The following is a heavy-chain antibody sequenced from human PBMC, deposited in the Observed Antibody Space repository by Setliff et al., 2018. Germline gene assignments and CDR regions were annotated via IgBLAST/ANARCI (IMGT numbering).Heavy chain of an antibody. CDR1: GGSISSYY. CDR3: AREQWLDPPGYYYMDV. Sequence: PSETLSLTCTVSGGSISSYYWSWIRQPAGKGLEWIGPIYIGGSTNYNPSPKRRVTMSIDTSKNQFSLKLNSVTAADMAVYYCAREQWLDPPGYYYMDVWAKGTTVTVSS. V-gene: IGHV4-4*07. D-gene: IGHD6-19*01. CDR2: IYIGGST. J-gene: IGHJ6*03.